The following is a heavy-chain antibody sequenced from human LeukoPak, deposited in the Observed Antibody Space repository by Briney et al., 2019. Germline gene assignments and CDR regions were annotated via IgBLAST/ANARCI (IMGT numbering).Heavy chain of an antibody. D-gene: IGHD5-12*01. J-gene: IGHJ4*02. V-gene: IGHV3-48*03. CDR3: ARDVGYELGY. CDR1: GFTFSSYE. CDR2: SSSSGSTI. Sequence: PGGSLRLSCAVSGFTFSSYEMNWVRQSPGKGLEWVSYSSSSGSTIYYADSVKGRFTISRNNAKNSQYLQMTGLRDEVTAVYYCARDVGYELGYWGQGTLVTVSS.